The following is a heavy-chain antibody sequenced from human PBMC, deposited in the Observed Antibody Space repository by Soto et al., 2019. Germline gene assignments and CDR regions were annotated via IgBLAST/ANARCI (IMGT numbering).Heavy chain of an antibody. CDR3: ARGRSSGWPRPFYGMDV. CDR1: GYTFTTYA. V-gene: IGHV1-3*04. J-gene: IGHJ6*02. D-gene: IGHD6-19*01. Sequence: VASVKVSCKTSGYTFTTYAVHWVRQAPGQSLEWMGWINTGNGHTKYSQNFQGRVTITRDTSATTAYMELSSLRSEDTAVYYCARGRSSGWPRPFYGMDVWGQGTTVTVSS. CDR2: INTGNGHT.